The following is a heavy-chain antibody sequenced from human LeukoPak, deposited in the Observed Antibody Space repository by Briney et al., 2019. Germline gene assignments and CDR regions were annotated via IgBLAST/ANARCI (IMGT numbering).Heavy chain of an antibody. CDR3: ARSVWWLRTSLPPLYFDY. V-gene: IGHV4-59*01. D-gene: IGHD5-12*01. Sequence: SETLSLTCTVSGGSISSYYWSWIRQPPGKGLEWIGYICYSGSTNYNPSLKSRVTISVDTSKNQFSLKLSSVTAADTAVYYCARSVWWLRTSLPPLYFDYWGQGTLVTVSS. CDR2: ICYSGST. CDR1: GGSISSYY. J-gene: IGHJ4*02.